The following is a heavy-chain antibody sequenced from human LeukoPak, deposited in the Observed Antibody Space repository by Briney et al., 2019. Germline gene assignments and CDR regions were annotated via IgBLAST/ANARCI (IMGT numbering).Heavy chain of an antibody. Sequence: PGGTLRLSCVASGFTFSSHGMNWVRQAPGKGLEWVSGITSGTRTYYADSVKGRFTISRDNAKNSLYLQVNSLRAEDTAVYYCARGSRFGVVGRDAFDIWGQGTVVTVSS. CDR3: ARGSRFGVVGRDAFDI. D-gene: IGHD3-3*01. CDR1: GFTFSSHG. CDR2: ITSGTRT. V-gene: IGHV3-21*01. J-gene: IGHJ3*02.